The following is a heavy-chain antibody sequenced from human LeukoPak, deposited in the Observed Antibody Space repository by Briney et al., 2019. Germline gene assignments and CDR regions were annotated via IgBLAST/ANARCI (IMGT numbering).Heavy chain of an antibody. Sequence: GGSLRLSCVASGFTFSSYGMHWVRQAPGKGLEWVAVISYDGSNQYYADSVKGRFTISRDNSKNTLYLQMNSLRAEDTAVYYCAKDPGYYYGSGSYDYWGQGTLVAVSS. V-gene: IGHV3-30*18. D-gene: IGHD3-10*01. J-gene: IGHJ4*02. CDR3: AKDPGYYYGSGSYDY. CDR1: GFTFSSYG. CDR2: ISYDGSNQ.